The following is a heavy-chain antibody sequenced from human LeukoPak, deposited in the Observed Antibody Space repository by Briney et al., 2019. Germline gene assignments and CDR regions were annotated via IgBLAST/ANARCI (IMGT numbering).Heavy chain of an antibody. V-gene: IGHV4-34*01. J-gene: IGHJ4*02. D-gene: IGHD4-23*01. Sequence: SETLSLTCAVYGGSFSGYYWSWIRQPPGKGLEWIGEINHSGSTNYNPSLKSRVTISVDTSKNQFSLKLSSVTAADTAVYYCARLIYGGNSAFDYWGQGTLVTVSS. CDR3: ARLIYGGNSAFDY. CDR2: INHSGST. CDR1: GGSFSGYY.